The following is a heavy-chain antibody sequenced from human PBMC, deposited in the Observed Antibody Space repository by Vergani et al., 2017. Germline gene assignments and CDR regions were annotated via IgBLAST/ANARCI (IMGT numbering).Heavy chain of an antibody. J-gene: IGHJ4*02. V-gene: IGHV3-30*18. CDR2: ISYDGSNK. D-gene: IGHD2-2*01. CDR3: AKAYCSSTSCDDYFDY. CDR1: GFTFSSYG. Sequence: QVQLVESGGGVVQPGRSLRLSCAASGFTFSSYGMHWVRQAPGKGLEWVAVISYDGSNKYYADSVKGRFTISRDNSKNTLYLQMNSLRAEDTAVYYCAKAYCSSTSCDDYFDYWGQGTLVTVSS.